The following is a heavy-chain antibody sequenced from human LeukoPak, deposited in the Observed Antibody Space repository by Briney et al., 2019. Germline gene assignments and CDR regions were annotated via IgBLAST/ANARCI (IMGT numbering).Heavy chain of an antibody. V-gene: IGHV3-30*02. Sequence: GGSLRLSCAASGFTFSSYGMHWVRQAPGKGLEWVAFIRYDGSNKYYADSVKGRFTISRDNAKNSLYLQMNSLRAEDTAVYYCARDQTATANSRGFDIWGQGTMVTVSS. D-gene: IGHD4-23*01. J-gene: IGHJ3*02. CDR3: ARDQTATANSRGFDI. CDR1: GFTFSSYG. CDR2: IRYDGSNK.